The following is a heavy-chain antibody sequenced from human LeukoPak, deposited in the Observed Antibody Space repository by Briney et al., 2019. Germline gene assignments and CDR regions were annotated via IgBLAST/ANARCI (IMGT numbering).Heavy chain of an antibody. V-gene: IGHV3-23*01. J-gene: IGHJ4*02. CDR2: ISGSGASA. CDR3: AKAALRYQLLSSLDY. D-gene: IGHD2-2*01. CDR1: GFTFSSYA. Sequence: GGSLRLSCAASGFTFSSYAMNWARQAPGKGLEWVSAISGSGASAYYADSVKGRFTISRDNSKNTLYLQMNSLRAEDTAIYYCAKAALRYQLLSSLDYWGQGTLVTVSS.